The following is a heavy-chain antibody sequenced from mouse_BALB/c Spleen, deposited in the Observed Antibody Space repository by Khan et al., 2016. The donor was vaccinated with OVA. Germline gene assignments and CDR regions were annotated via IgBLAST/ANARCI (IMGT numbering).Heavy chain of an antibody. CDR2: ISYSGST. CDR1: GYSITSGYG. V-gene: IGHV3-2*02. Sequence: EVQLQESGPGLVKPSQSLSLTCTVTGYSITSGYGWNWIRQFPGNKLEWMGYISYSGSTNYNPSLKSRTSITRDTSKNQFFLQFKSVTTEDTATYYCARTARIKYWGQGTTLTVSS. D-gene: IGHD1-2*01. J-gene: IGHJ2*01. CDR3: ARTARIKY.